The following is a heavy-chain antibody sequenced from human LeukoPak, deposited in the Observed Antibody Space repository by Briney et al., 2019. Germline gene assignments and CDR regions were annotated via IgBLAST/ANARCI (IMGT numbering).Heavy chain of an antibody. CDR2: INPSGGST. Sequence: ASVKVSCKASGYTFTSYYMHWVRQAPGQGLEWMGIINPSGGSTSYAQKFQGRVTMTRDMSTSTVYMELSSLRSEDTAVYYCARDREQLAPFEYYYYYMDVWGKGTTVTVSS. D-gene: IGHD6-6*01. CDR1: GYTFTSYY. J-gene: IGHJ6*03. V-gene: IGHV1-46*01. CDR3: ARDREQLAPFEYYYYYMDV.